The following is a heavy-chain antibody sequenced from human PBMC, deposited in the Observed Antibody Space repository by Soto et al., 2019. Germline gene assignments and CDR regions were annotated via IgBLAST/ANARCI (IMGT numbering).Heavy chain of an antibody. Sequence: QVQLVQSGAEVKKPGASVKVSCKASGYTFTGYYMHWVRQAPGQGLEWMGWINPNSGGTNYAQKFQGRVTMTRDTASSKAYMELSRRRSDDTAVYYCAREGGRVAGTPDTGGNWFDPWGQGTLVTVSS. CDR3: AREGGRVAGTPDTGGNWFDP. V-gene: IGHV1-2*02. CDR2: INPNSGGT. CDR1: GYTFTGYY. J-gene: IGHJ5*02. D-gene: IGHD6-19*01.